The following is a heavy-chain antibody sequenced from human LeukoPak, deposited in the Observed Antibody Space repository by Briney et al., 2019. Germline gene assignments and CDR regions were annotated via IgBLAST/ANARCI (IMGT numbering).Heavy chain of an antibody. Sequence: ASVKVSCKASGYTFTSYDINWVRQATGQGLEWMGWMNPNSGNTGYAQKFQGRVTMTRNTSISTAYMELSSLRSEDTAVYYCAKDQTGDYGDYLNPWGQGALVTVSS. V-gene: IGHV1-8*01. D-gene: IGHD4-17*01. J-gene: IGHJ5*02. CDR2: MNPNSGNT. CDR1: GYTFTSYD. CDR3: AKDQTGDYGDYLNP.